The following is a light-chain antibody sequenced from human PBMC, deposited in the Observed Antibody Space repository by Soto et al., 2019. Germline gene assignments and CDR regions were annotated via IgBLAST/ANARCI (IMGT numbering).Light chain of an antibody. J-gene: IGKJ3*01. CDR3: QQYGSSPPLFT. Sequence: EIVLTQSPGTLSLSPGERATLTCRASQSVSSSYLAWYQQKPGQAPRLLIYGASSRATDIPDRFSGSGSGTDFTLTISRLETEYFAVYYCQQYGSSPPLFTFGPGTKVDIK. CDR2: GAS. CDR1: QSVSSSY. V-gene: IGKV3-20*01.